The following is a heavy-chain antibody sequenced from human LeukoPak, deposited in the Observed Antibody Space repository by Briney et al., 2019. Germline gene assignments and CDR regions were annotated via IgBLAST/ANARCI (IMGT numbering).Heavy chain of an antibody. Sequence: GRSLRLSCAASGFSFSSYGMHWVRQAPAKGLEGVAVISNDGSNEYYADSVKGRFTISRDNSKNTLYLQMNSLRAEDTAVYYCAKELSNAYYYSLDYWGQGTLVTVSS. CDR3: AKELSNAYYYSLDY. V-gene: IGHV3-30*18. CDR1: GFSFSSYG. J-gene: IGHJ4*02. D-gene: IGHD3-16*01. CDR2: ISNDGSNE.